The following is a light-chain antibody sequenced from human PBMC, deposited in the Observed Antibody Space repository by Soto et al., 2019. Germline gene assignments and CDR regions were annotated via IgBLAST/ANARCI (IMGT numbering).Light chain of an antibody. CDR3: SSYTSSSTYV. CDR2: EVS. V-gene: IGLV2-18*02. Sequence: QSVLTQPPSVSGSPVQSVTISCTGTSSDVGGYNRVSWYRQPPGTAPKLMIYEVSSRPSGVPDRFSGSKSGNTASLTISGLQAEDEADYYCSSYTSSSTYVFGTGTRSPS. J-gene: IGLJ1*01. CDR1: SSDVGGYNR.